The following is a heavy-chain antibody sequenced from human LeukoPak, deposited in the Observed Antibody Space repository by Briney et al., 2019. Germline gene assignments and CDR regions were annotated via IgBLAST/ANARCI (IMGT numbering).Heavy chain of an antibody. Sequence: SETLSLTCTGSGGSITSSSYYWGWIRQPPGKGLEWIGSIFYSGSTYYNPSLKSRVTISVDTAKTQFSLKLSSVTAAATAVYYCSKQQLVRCFDYWGQGTLVTVSS. CDR1: GGSITSSSYY. CDR2: IFYSGST. J-gene: IGHJ4*02. D-gene: IGHD6-13*01. V-gene: IGHV4-39*01. CDR3: SKQQLVRCFDY.